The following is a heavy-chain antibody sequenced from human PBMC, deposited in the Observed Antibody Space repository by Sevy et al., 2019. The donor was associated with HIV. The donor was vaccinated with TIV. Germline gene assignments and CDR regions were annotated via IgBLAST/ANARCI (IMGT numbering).Heavy chain of an antibody. CDR3: ARVSNYYYYGMDV. CDR1: GGSFSGYY. CDR2: INHSGST. D-gene: IGHD4-4*01. V-gene: IGHV4-34*01. J-gene: IGHJ6*02. Sequence: SETLSLTCAVYGGSFSGYYWSWIRQPPGKGLEWIGEINHSGSTNYNPSLKSRVTISVDTSKNQFSLRLSSVTAADTAVYYCARVSNYYYYGMDVWGQGTTVTVSS.